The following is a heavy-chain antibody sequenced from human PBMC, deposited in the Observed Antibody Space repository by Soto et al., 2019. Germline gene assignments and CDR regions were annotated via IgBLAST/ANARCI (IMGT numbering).Heavy chain of an antibody. D-gene: IGHD4-17*01. CDR2: IITLFGTA. Sequence: VQLMQSGAEVKQPGSSVKVSCKASGGTFSSHSINWVRQAPGQGLEWMGGIITLFGTANYAQNFQGRVTITADQSTSTSYMELNSLRSDDTAVYYCAREVGYGDFSAALLDWVQGTLVTVSS. CDR1: GGTFSSHS. V-gene: IGHV1-69*01. J-gene: IGHJ4*02. CDR3: AREVGYGDFSAALLD.